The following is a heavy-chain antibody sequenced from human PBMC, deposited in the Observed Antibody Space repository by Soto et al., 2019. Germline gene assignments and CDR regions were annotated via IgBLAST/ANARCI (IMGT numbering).Heavy chain of an antibody. CDR3: ARVRIAVAGFGHFAY. CDR2: VYHSGST. D-gene: IGHD6-19*01. J-gene: IGHJ4*02. CDR1: GYSIISGFF. Sequence: SETLSLTCVVSGYSIISGFFWGWIRQPPGKGLEWIGSVYHSGSTFYNPSLKSRVTTSVDTSKNQFSLKLSSVTAADTAVYYCARVRIAVAGFGHFAYWGQGALVTVSS. V-gene: IGHV4-38-2*01.